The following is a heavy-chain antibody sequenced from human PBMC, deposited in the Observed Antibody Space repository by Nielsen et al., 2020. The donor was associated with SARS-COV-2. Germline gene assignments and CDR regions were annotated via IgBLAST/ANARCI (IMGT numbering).Heavy chain of an antibody. CDR3: AEYYYDSSGYYYLYYYYGMDV. Sequence: GESLKISCAASGFTFSYHWMHWVRQAPGKGLVWVSRISGDGISTTYADSVKGRFTISRDNAKNTLYLQMNSLRAEDTAVYYCAEYYYDSSGYYYLYYYYGMDVWGQGTTVTVSS. V-gene: IGHV3-74*01. CDR1: GFTFSYHW. CDR2: ISGDGIST. J-gene: IGHJ6*02. D-gene: IGHD3-22*01.